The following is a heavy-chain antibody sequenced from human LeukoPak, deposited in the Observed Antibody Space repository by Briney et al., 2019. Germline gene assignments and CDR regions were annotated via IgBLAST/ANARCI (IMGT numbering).Heavy chain of an antibody. Sequence: GGSLRLSCAASGFTFSSYIMNWVRQAPGKGLEWVSSISSSSSYIYYVDSVKGRFTISRDNAKNSLYLQMNSLGAEGTSVYYCGRVTMDSSGYLWRQGTLVTVCS. CDR2: ISSSSSYI. CDR1: GFTFSSYI. V-gene: IGHV3-21*01. CDR3: GRVTMDSSGYL. J-gene: IGHJ4*02. D-gene: IGHD3-22*01.